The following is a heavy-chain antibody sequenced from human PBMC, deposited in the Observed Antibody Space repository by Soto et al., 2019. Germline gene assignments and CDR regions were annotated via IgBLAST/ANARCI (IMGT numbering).Heavy chain of an antibody. CDR3: ARGLMHLYGMDV. Sequence: EVQLVESGGGLVQPGGSLRLSCAASGFTFSGYWMHRVRQAPGKGLVWVSRIYTDGSRTNYADSVKGRFTISRDNAKNTLYLQINSLRAEDTAVYYCARGLMHLYGMDVWGQGTTVTVSS. J-gene: IGHJ6*02. CDR1: GFTFSGYW. V-gene: IGHV3-74*01. D-gene: IGHD3-16*01. CDR2: IYTDGSRT.